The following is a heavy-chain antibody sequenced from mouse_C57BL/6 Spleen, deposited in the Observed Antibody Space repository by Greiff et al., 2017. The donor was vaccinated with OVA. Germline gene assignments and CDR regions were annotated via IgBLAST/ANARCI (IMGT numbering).Heavy chain of an antibody. CDR1: GYTFTEYT. Sequence: LMKPGASVKLSCKASGYTFTEYTIHWVKQRSGQGLEWIGWFYPGSGSIKYNEKFKDKATLTADKSSSTVYMELSRLTSEDSAVYFCARHEEEGAYYSNPWFAYWGQGTLVTVSA. CDR3: ARHEEEGAYYSNPWFAY. CDR2: FYPGSGSI. J-gene: IGHJ3*01. D-gene: IGHD2-5*01. V-gene: IGHV1-62-2*01.